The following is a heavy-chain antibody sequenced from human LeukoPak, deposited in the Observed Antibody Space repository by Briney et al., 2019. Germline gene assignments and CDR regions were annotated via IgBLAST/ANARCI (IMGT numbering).Heavy chain of an antibody. CDR2: IYYTGNT. V-gene: IGHV4-59*01. CDR1: GGSITTYY. CDR3: ASGSVVTALDQ. J-gene: IGHJ4*02. Sequence: KASETLSLTCAVSGGSITTYYWTWIRQPPGQALEWIGYIYYTGNTKYNPSLESRVTMSIDTSKNEFSLKIYSVNAADTAVYFGASGSVVTALDQWGQGTLVTVSS. D-gene: IGHD2-21*02.